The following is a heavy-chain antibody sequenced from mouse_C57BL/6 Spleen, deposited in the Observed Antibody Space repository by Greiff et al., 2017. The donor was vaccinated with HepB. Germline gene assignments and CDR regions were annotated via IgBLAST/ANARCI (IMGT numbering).Heavy chain of an antibody. CDR2: INPNSGGT. Sequence: EVQLQQSGPELVKPGASVKISCKASGYTFTDYYMHWVQQSPGKSLEWIGDINPNSGGTSYNQKFKGRSTLTVDKSSSTAYMELRSLTSEDSAVYYCAMEAHYAMDYWGQGTSVTVSS. J-gene: IGHJ4*01. V-gene: IGHV1-26*01. D-gene: IGHD1-3*01. CDR1: GYTFTDYY. CDR3: AMEAHYAMDY.